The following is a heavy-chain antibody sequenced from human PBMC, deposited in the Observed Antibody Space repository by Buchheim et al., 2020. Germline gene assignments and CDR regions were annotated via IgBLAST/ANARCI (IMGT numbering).Heavy chain of an antibody. D-gene: IGHD3-22*01. Sequence: QVQLVQSGAEVKKPGASVKVSCKASGYTFTGYYMHWVRQAPGQGLEWMGWINPNRGGTNYAQTFQGRVTMTRDTSISTAYMELNRLRSDDTALYYCARVRSHYDSCFDYWGQGTL. V-gene: IGHV1-2*02. CDR1: GYTFTGYY. J-gene: IGHJ4*02. CDR2: INPNRGGT. CDR3: ARVRSHYDSCFDY.